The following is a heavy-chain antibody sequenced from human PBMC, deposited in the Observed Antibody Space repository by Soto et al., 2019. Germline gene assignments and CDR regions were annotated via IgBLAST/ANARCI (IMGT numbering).Heavy chain of an antibody. D-gene: IGHD3-3*01. CDR2: ISYDGSNK. Sequence: QVQLVESGGGVVQPGRSLRLSCAASGFTFSSYGMHWVRQAPGKGPEWVAVISYDGSNKYYADSVKGRFTISRDNSKNTLYLQMNRLRAEDTAVYYCAKEFLEWYYYYGMDVWGQGTTVTVSS. V-gene: IGHV3-30*18. J-gene: IGHJ6*02. CDR1: GFTFSSYG. CDR3: AKEFLEWYYYYGMDV.